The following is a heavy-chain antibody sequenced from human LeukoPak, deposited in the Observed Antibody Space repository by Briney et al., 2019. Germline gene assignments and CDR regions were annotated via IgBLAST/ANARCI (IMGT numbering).Heavy chain of an antibody. V-gene: IGHV1-18*01. J-gene: IGHJ4*02. CDR1: GYTFTSYG. CDR2: ISAYNGNT. Sequence: APVKVSCKASGYTFTSYGISWVRQAPGQGLEWMGWISAYNGNTNYAQKLQGRVTMTTDTSTSTAYMELRSLRSDDTAVYYCARVPSLGYCSGGSCYSNYWGQGTLVTVS. D-gene: IGHD2-15*01. CDR3: ARVPSLGYCSGGSCYSNY.